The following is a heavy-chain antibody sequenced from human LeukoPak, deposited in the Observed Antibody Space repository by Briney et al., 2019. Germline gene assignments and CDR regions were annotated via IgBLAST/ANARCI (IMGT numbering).Heavy chain of an antibody. CDR2: ISGSGGST. Sequence: GGSLRLSCAASGFTFSSYAMSWVRQAPGKGLEWVSAISGSGGSTYYADSVKGRFTISRDNSKNTLYLQMNSLRAEDTAVYYCARYCSGGSCYFDYWGQGTLVTVSS. D-gene: IGHD2-15*01. V-gene: IGHV3-23*01. J-gene: IGHJ4*02. CDR3: ARYCSGGSCYFDY. CDR1: GFTFSSYA.